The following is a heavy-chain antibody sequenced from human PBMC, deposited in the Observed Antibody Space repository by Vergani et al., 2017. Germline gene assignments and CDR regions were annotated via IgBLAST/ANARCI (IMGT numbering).Heavy chain of an antibody. CDR3: ARVARVVVVPAANYYYYYYMDV. CDR1: GGSFSGYY. V-gene: IGHV4-34*01. CDR2: INHSGST. Sequence: QVQLQQWGAGLLKPSETLSLTCAVYGGSFSGYYWSWIRQPPGKGLEWIGEINHSGSTNYNPSLKSRVTISVDTSKNQFSLKLSSVTAADTAVYYCARVARVVVVPAANYYYYYYMDVWGKGTTVTVSS. J-gene: IGHJ6*03. D-gene: IGHD2-2*01.